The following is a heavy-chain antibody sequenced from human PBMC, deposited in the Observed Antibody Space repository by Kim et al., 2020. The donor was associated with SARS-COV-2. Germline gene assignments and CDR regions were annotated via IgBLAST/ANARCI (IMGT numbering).Heavy chain of an antibody. Sequence: GGSLRLSCAASGFNFNKAGMSWVRQAPGKGLEWVGRIKSTGDGGAIDYTAPAKGRFTISRDDSKNTVDLQMNSLKTEDTAVYYCTTDRGASCGGDYYEGYWGQGTLVTVSS. CDR1: GFNFNKAG. V-gene: IGHV3-15*01. CDR2: IKSTGDGGAI. J-gene: IGHJ4*02. D-gene: IGHD2-21*02. CDR3: TTDRGASCGGDYYEGY.